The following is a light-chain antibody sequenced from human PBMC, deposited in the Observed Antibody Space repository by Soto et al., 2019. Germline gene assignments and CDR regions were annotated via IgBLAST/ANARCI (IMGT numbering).Light chain of an antibody. Sequence: QSALTQPASVSGSPGQSITIPCTGTSSDVGGYNYVSWYQQHPGKAPKLIIYEVSNRPSGVSNRFSGSKSGDTASLTISGLHAEDEADYYCSSYTSSSTLYVFGTGTKLTVL. V-gene: IGLV2-14*01. CDR2: EVS. CDR1: SSDVGGYNY. CDR3: SSYTSSSTLYV. J-gene: IGLJ1*01.